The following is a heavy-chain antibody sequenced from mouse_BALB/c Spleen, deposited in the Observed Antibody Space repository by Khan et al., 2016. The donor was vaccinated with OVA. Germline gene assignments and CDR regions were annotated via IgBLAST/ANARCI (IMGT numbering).Heavy chain of an antibody. D-gene: IGHD1-1*01. CDR2: ISYSGNT. CDR1: GYSITSDYA. Sequence: VQLKQSGPGLVKPSQSLSLTCTVTGYSITSDYAWNWIRQFPGNKLEWMGYISYSGNTKYNPSLKSRIAITRDTSQNQFFLQLNSVTIEDTATYYCARSYWGDFDDWGQGTTLTVAS. V-gene: IGHV3-2*02. CDR3: ARSYWGDFDD. J-gene: IGHJ2*01.